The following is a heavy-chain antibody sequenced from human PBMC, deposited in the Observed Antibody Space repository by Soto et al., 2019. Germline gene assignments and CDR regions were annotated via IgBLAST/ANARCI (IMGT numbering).Heavy chain of an antibody. CDR3: AKDHDEDFGYDLDYFDY. Sequence: PGGSLRLSCVASEFTFGSYWMTWVRQAPGKGLERVANIKPDGSERHYLDSVKGRFTISRDNAKNSLYLQMNSLRAEDTAFYYCAKDHDEDFGYDLDYFDYWGQGTLVTVSS. V-gene: IGHV3-7*05. D-gene: IGHD5-12*01. CDR1: EFTFGSYW. CDR2: IKPDGSER. J-gene: IGHJ4*02.